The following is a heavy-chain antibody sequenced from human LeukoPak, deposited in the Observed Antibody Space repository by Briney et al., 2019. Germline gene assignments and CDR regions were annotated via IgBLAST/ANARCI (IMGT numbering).Heavy chain of an antibody. V-gene: IGHV1-2*02. CDR3: ARDTGFPFFDY. CDR1: GYTFTGYY. Sequence: ASVNVSCKASGYTFTGYYMHWVRQAPGQGLEWMGWTNPNSGDTKYAQKFQGRITMTRDTSITTAYMELNRLTSDDTAVYYCARDTGFPFFDYWGQGTLVTVSS. J-gene: IGHJ4*02. CDR2: TNPNSGDT.